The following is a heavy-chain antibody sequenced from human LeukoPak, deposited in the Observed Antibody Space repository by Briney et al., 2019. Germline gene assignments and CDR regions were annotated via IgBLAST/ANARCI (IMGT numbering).Heavy chain of an antibody. D-gene: IGHD1-20*01. CDR3: AKDRRNNWNDLDY. CDR2: IKQDGSEK. Sequence: GGSLRLSCAASGFTLSSYWMNWVRQAPGKGLEWVANIKQDGSEKYYVDSVKGRFTISRDNAKNSLYLQMNSLRGEDTAVYYCAKDRRNNWNDLDYWGQGTLVTVSS. CDR1: GFTLSSYW. J-gene: IGHJ4*02. V-gene: IGHV3-7*01.